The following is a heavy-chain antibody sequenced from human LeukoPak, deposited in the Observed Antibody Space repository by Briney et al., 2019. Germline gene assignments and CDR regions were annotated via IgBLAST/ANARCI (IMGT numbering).Heavy chain of an antibody. CDR1: GFTFSSYS. CDR2: ISSSSSYI. Sequence: TGGSLRLSCAASGFTFSSYSMNWVRQAPGKVPEWVSSISSSSSYIYYADSAKGRFTISRDNAKNSLYLQMNSLRAEDTAVYYCARTEYYYGSAHDAFDIWGQGTMVTVSS. D-gene: IGHD3-10*01. CDR3: ARTEYYYGSAHDAFDI. V-gene: IGHV3-21*01. J-gene: IGHJ3*02.